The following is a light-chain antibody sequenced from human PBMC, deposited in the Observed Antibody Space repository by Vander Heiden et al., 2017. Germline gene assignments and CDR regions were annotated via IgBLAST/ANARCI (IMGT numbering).Light chain of an antibody. J-gene: IGLJ3*02. Sequence: QLVLTQSPSASASLRPSVKLTCTLSSGHNSDAIAWHQQQPEKGPRYMMKLNSDGSHSRGDGIPARFSGSSSGAERYLIISSLQSEDEADYYCQTWGTGIRVFGGGTKLTVL. V-gene: IGLV4-69*01. CDR2: LNSDGSH. CDR3: QTWGTGIRV. CDR1: SGHNSDA.